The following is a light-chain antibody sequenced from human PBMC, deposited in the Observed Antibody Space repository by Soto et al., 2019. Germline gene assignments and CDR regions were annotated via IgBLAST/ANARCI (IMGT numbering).Light chain of an antibody. Sequence: DIVMTQSSATLSVSPGERATPPCRASQTISSNLAWYQQKPGQTPRLLIYGASTRAAGIPARFSGSGSGTDFTLTITSLKSEDSAVYYCQQYNNWPPFTFGPGTKVDIK. CDR2: GAS. CDR1: QTISSN. CDR3: QQYNNWPPFT. V-gene: IGKV3-15*01. J-gene: IGKJ3*01.